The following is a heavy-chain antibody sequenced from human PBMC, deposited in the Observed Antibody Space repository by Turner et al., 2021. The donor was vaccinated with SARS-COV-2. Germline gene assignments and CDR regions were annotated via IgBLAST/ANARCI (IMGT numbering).Heavy chain of an antibody. CDR1: GLTFSSYA. D-gene: IGHD1-26*01. V-gene: IGHV3-23*01. CDR2: LSGSGGST. CDR3: AESSGSQTLYNWFDP. Sequence: EVQLLESGGGLVQPGGSLRLSCAASGLTFSSYAMSWVRQAPGKGLEWVSALSGSGGSTYYADSVKGRFTISRDTSKNTLYLQMNSLRAEDTALYYCAESSGSQTLYNWFDPWGQGTLVTVSS. J-gene: IGHJ5*02.